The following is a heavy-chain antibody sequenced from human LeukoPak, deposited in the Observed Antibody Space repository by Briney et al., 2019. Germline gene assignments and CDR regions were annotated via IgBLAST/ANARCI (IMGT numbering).Heavy chain of an antibody. Sequence: SSETLSLTCTVSGGSVSSSSYYWGWIRQPPGKGLEWIGSIYYSGSTYYNPSLKSRVTISVDTSKNQFSLKLSSVTAADTAVYYCARDNHDILTGYYFDYWGQGTLVTVSS. CDR2: IYYSGST. V-gene: IGHV4-39*02. CDR1: GGSVSSSSYY. CDR3: ARDNHDILTGYYFDY. D-gene: IGHD3-9*01. J-gene: IGHJ4*02.